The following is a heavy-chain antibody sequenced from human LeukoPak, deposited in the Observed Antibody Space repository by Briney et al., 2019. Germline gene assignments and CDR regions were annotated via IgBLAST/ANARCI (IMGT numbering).Heavy chain of an antibody. CDR3: ARPYSNYVPDY. Sequence: HAGGSLRLSCAASGFTFSSYSMNWVRQAPGKGLEWVSYISSSSSTIYYADSVKGRFTISRDNAKNSLYLQMNSLRAEDTAVYYCARPYSNYVPDYWGQGTLVTVSS. CDR2: ISSSSSTI. CDR1: GFTFSSYS. J-gene: IGHJ4*02. V-gene: IGHV3-48*01. D-gene: IGHD4-11*01.